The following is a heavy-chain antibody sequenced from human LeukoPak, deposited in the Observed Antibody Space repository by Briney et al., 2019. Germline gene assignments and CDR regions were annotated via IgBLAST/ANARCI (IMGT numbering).Heavy chain of an antibody. CDR1: GFTFSSYE. Sequence: GGSLRLSCAASGFTFSSYEMNWVRQAPGEGLEWVSYISSGGSTIYYADSVKGRFTITRDNAKNSLYLQMNSLRAADTAVYYCARVGGDPSWGQGTLVTVSS. V-gene: IGHV3-48*03. CDR2: ISSGGSTI. D-gene: IGHD2-21*02. J-gene: IGHJ5*02. CDR3: ARVGGDPS.